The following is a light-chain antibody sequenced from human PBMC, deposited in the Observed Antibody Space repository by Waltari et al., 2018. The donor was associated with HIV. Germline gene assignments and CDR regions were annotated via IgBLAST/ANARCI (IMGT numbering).Light chain of an antibody. J-gene: IGKJ1*01. CDR3: MQAPQRT. CDR1: QSLLHSTVYNY. V-gene: IGKV2-28*01. Sequence: DIVMTQSPLSLPVTPGEPASISCRSSQSLLHSTVYNYLDWYLQKPGQSPQLRIYLASNRASAVSERFNGSGSGTEFTLKNSRVEAEDVGVYYCMQAPQRTFGQGTKVEIK. CDR2: LAS.